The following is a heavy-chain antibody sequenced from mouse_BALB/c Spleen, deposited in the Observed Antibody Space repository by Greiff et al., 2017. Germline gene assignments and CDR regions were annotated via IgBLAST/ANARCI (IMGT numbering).Heavy chain of an antibody. CDR1: GYTFTSYW. CDR2: INPSTGYT. Sequence: QVQLQQSGAELAKPGASVKMSCKASGYTFTSYWMHWVKQRPGQGLEWIGYINPSTGYTEYNQKFKDKATLTADKSSSTAYMQLSSLTSEDSAVYYCARDGPYYAMDYWGQGTSVTVSS. J-gene: IGHJ4*01. CDR3: ARDGPYYAMDY. D-gene: IGHD2-3*01. V-gene: IGHV1-7*01.